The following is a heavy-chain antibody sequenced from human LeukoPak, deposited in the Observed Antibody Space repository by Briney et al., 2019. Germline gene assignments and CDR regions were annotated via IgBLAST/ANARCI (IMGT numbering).Heavy chain of an antibody. J-gene: IGHJ4*02. D-gene: IGHD1-26*01. Sequence: GGSLRFSCVVSGFTFGTYWMTWVRQAPGRGLEWLADIKQDGSEKYYVDSLKGRFTISRDNAKNSLYLQMNSLRAEDTAVYYCARNGGHSGSHFDYWGQGTLVTVS. CDR2: IKQDGSEK. V-gene: IGHV3-7*01. CDR3: ARNGGHSGSHFDY. CDR1: GFTFGTYW.